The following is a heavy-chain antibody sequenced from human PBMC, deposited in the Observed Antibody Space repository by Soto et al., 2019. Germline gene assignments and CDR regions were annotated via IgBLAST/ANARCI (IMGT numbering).Heavy chain of an antibody. CDR3: AHRPLIVDWFDP. J-gene: IGHJ5*02. Sequence: QITLKESGPTLVKPTQTLTLTCTFSGFSLSTSGVGVGWLRQPPGKALEWLALIYWDDDKRYSPSLKSRRTITKDTSKNQVVLTMTNMDPVDTATYYCAHRPLIVDWFDPWGQGTLVTVSS. CDR2: IYWDDDK. V-gene: IGHV2-5*02. D-gene: IGHD2-21*01. CDR1: GFSLSTSGVG.